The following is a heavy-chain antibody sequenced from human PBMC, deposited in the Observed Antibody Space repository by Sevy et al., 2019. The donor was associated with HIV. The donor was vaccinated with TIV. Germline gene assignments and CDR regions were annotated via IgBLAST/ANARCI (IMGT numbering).Heavy chain of an antibody. CDR2: INAISSNI. J-gene: IGHJ4*02. D-gene: IGHD2-15*01. CDR1: GFTFSSYA. V-gene: IGHV3-21*01. CDR3: ARDLFSGGNAVYGY. Sequence: GESLKISCAASGFTFSSYAMNWVRQAPGKGLEWVSSINAISSNIYYADSVKGRFTISRDNAENYLYLQMNSVRAEDTVVYYCARDLFSGGNAVYGYWGQGTLVTVSS.